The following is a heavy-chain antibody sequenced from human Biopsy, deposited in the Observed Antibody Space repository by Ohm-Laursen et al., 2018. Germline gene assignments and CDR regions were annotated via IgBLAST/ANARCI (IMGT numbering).Heavy chain of an antibody. V-gene: IGHV4-59*08. Sequence: SDTLSLTCTVSGGSISSYYWSWIRQPPGKGLERIGYIYYTGSTNYNPSLKRRVTISVDTSMNHLSLRLTSVTAADTAVYYCARHAPSYSGSYWRYFDLWGRGTLVTVSS. J-gene: IGHJ2*01. CDR2: IYYTGST. CDR1: GGSISSYY. CDR3: ARHAPSYSGSYWRYFDL. D-gene: IGHD1-26*01.